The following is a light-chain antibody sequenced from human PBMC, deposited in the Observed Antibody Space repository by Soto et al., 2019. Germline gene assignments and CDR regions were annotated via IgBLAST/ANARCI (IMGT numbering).Light chain of an antibody. J-gene: IGKJ5*01. V-gene: IGKV3-20*01. Sequence: EIVLTQSPGTLSLFPGERATLSCRASQSLTTRHLAWYQQKPGQAPRLLIYGASSRATGIPGRFSGSVSGTDFTLTISRLEPEDFAMYSCQQYGSSPTFGQGTRLEIK. CDR3: QQYGSSPT. CDR1: QSLTTRH. CDR2: GAS.